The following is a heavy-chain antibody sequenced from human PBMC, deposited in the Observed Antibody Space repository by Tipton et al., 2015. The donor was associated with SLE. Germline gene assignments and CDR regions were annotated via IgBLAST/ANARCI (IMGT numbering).Heavy chain of an antibody. J-gene: IGHJ5*02. CDR1: GYTFTSYD. CDR3: ARSLSRKWTLDR. CDR2: MNPNSGNT. Sequence: QLVQSGAEVKKAGASVKVSCKASGYTFTSYDINWVRQATGQGLEWMGWMNPNSGNTGYAQKFQGRVTMTRDTSTGTAYMELSSLRSEDTAVYYCARSLSRKWTLDRWGQGTLVTVSS. V-gene: IGHV1-8*01. D-gene: IGHD1-26*01.